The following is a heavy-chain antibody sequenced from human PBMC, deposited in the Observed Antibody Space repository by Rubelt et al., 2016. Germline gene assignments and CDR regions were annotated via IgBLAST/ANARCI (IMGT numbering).Heavy chain of an antibody. CDR1: GGSISSSSYY. CDR3: ARGRFLEWLPLDY. CDR2: IYYSGST. D-gene: IGHD3-3*01. V-gene: IGHV4-39*01. J-gene: IGHJ4*02. Sequence: QLQLQESGPGLVKPSETLSLTCTVSGGSISSSSYYWGWIRQPPGKGLEWIGSIYYSGSTYYNPSLKSRVTISADTSKNQFSLKLSSVTAADTAVYYCARGRFLEWLPLDYWGQGTLVTVSS.